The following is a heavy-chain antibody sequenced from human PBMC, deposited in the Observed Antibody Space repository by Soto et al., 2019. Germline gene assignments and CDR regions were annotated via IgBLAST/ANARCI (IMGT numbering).Heavy chain of an antibody. J-gene: IGHJ5*02. V-gene: IGHV1-69*06. CDR2: IITMFGTT. Sequence: GASVKVSCKNSRGPFSRHAINWVRQAPGQGLEWMGGIITMFGTTNDAQKFQGRVTMTEDTSTDTAYMELSSLRSEDTAVYYCATEHPSGSDTWGQGTLVTVSS. CDR1: RGPFSRHA. CDR3: ATEHPSGSDT. D-gene: IGHD3-22*01.